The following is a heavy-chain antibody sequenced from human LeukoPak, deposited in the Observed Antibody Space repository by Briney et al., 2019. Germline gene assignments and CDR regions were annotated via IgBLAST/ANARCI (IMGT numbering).Heavy chain of an antibody. CDR1: GFTFSNAW. V-gene: IGHV3-15*01. D-gene: IGHD3-10*01. Sequence: GGSLRLSCAASGFTFSNAWMSWVRQAPGKGLEWVGRIKSKTDGGTTDYAAPVKGRFTISRDYSKNTLYLQMNSLKTEDTAVYYCSTDVRRTMVRGVIPDYWGQGTLVTVSS. CDR3: STDVRRTMVRGVIPDY. J-gene: IGHJ4*02. CDR2: IKSKTDGGTT.